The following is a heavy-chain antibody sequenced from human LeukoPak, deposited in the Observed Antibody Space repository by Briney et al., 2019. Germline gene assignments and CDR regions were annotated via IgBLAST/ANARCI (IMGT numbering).Heavy chain of an antibody. CDR1: GFTVSSNY. D-gene: IGHD1-7*01. CDR3: TRDRSPSEYTNYERAYYYGMDV. V-gene: IGHV3-53*01. J-gene: IGHJ6*02. Sequence: PGGSLRLSCAASGFTVSSNYMSWVRQAPGRGLEWVSVIYSGGSTYYADSVKGRFTISRDSAKKTLYLQMHSLRADDSAVYYCTRDRSPSEYTNYERAYYYGMDVWGQGTTVTVSS. CDR2: IYSGGST.